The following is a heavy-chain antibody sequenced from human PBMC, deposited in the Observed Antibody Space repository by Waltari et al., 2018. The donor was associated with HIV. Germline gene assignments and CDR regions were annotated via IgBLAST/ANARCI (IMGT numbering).Heavy chain of an antibody. CDR1: VFAFSNFA. Sequence: QFQLVESGGGVVQPGTSLTLSCAVSVFAFSNFAIHWVRQSTGKGLEWLAVFWSDGAEISYADSVKGRFTVSKDSSQKTLYLHLTSLRAEDTALYYCARGYSSSRWIPLYHWGRGTLVTVSS. CDR3: ARGYSSSRWIPLYH. CDR2: FWSDGAEI. V-gene: IGHV3-33*01. D-gene: IGHD6-6*01. J-gene: IGHJ4*02.